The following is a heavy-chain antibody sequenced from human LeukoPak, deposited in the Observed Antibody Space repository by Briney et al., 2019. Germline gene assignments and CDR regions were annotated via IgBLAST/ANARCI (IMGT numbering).Heavy chain of an antibody. CDR1: GGTFSSYT. CDR3: ARTGYCTNGVCYAHYYYYYMDV. CDR2: IIPILGIA. Sequence: SVEVSCKASGGTFSSYTISWVRQAPGQGLEWMGRIIPILGIANYAQKFQSRVTITADKSTSTAYMELSSLRSEDTAVYYCARTGYCTNGVCYAHYYYYYMDVWGKGTTVTVSS. V-gene: IGHV1-69*02. J-gene: IGHJ6*03. D-gene: IGHD2-8*01.